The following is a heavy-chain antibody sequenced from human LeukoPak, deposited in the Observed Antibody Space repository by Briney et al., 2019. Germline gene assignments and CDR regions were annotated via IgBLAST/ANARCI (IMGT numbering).Heavy chain of an antibody. Sequence: GGSLRLSCAASGFTFSPYNMNWVRQAPGKGLEWVSSISSSSSYIYYADSVKGRFTISRDNAKNSLYLQMNSLRAEDTAVYYCARGDTSGPPYYYYYGMDVWGQGTTVTVSS. CDR2: ISSSSSYI. CDR1: GFTFSPYN. V-gene: IGHV3-21*01. D-gene: IGHD5-12*01. J-gene: IGHJ6*02. CDR3: ARGDTSGPPYYYYYGMDV.